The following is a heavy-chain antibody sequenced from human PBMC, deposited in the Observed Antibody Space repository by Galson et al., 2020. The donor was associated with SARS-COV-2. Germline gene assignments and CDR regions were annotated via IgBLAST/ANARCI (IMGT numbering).Heavy chain of an antibody. J-gene: IGHJ6*02. D-gene: IGHD4-17*01. CDR2: IWYDGSNK. Sequence: GGSLRLSCAASGFTFSSYGMHWVRQAPGKGLEWVAVIWYDGSNKYYADSVKGRFTISRDNSKNTLYLQMNSLRAEDTAVYYCASLPGDGDLYYYYGMDVWGQGTTVTVSS. CDR3: ASLPGDGDLYYYYGMDV. CDR1: GFTFSSYG. V-gene: IGHV3-33*01.